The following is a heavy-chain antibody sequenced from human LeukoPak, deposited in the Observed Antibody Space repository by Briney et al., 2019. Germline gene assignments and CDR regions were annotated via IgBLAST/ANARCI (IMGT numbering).Heavy chain of an antibody. V-gene: IGHV3-23*01. D-gene: IGHD3-9*01. CDR2: ISASGDVT. Sequence: GGSLRLSWAASGFSFSAYPMGWVRQAPGKGLQWLSGISASGDVTFHADRVKGRFTISRDNSKNTLYLQMNSLRAEDTAVYYCARLVIGHWYFDLWGRGTLVTVSS. CDR3: ARLVIGHWYFDL. CDR1: GFSFSAYP. J-gene: IGHJ2*01.